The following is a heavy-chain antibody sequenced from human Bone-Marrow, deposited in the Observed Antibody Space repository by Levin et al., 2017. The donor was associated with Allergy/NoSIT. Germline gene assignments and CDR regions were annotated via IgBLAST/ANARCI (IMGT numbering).Heavy chain of an antibody. Sequence: GGSLRLSCAASGFTFSNAWMSWVRQAPGKGLEWVGRIKSKTDGGTTDYAAPVKGRFTISREDSKNTLYLQMNSLKTEDTAVYYCTTGRGFGEFTFDYWGQGTLVTVSS. CDR2: IKSKTDGGTT. CDR3: TTGRGFGEFTFDY. J-gene: IGHJ4*02. CDR1: GFTFSNAW. V-gene: IGHV3-15*01. D-gene: IGHD3-10*01.